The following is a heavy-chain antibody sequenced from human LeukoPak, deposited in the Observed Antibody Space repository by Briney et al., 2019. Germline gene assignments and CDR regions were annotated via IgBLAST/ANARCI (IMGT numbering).Heavy chain of an antibody. CDR3: ARDLGRGNTPVDY. J-gene: IGHJ4*02. CDR2: IWDDGSKK. CDR1: GFTFSGYG. Sequence: PGRSLRLSCAASGFTFSGYGMHWVRQAPLKGLEWVAVIWDDGSKKYYADSVKGRFTISRDNSKNTVYLQMNSLRAEDTALYYCARDLGRGNTPVDYWGQGALVTVSS. D-gene: IGHD3-16*01. V-gene: IGHV3-33*01.